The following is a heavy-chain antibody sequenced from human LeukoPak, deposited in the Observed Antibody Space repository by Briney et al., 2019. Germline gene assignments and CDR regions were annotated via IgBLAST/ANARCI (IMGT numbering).Heavy chain of an antibody. J-gene: IGHJ4*02. V-gene: IGHV3-21*01. CDR2: ISSDSSFI. CDR1: GFNFNTYT. Sequence: GGSLRLSCAASGFNFNTYTMNWVRQAPGKGLEWVSSISSDSSFIYYADAVHGRFTVSRDNAKYSLYLQMNSLRAEDTAVYYCVRGSYGAYDYWGQGSLVTVSS. D-gene: IGHD4-17*01. CDR3: VRGSYGAYDY.